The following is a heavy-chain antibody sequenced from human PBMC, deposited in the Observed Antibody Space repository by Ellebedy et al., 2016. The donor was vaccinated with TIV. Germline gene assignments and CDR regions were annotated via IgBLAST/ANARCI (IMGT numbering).Heavy chain of an antibody. CDR2: ISGSGGST. CDR3: GTPSYRSSWYVGY. V-gene: IGHV3-23*01. CDR1: GFIFSSYA. D-gene: IGHD6-13*01. J-gene: IGHJ4*02. Sequence: GGSLRLXXAASGFIFSSYAMSWVRQAPGKGLEWISAISGSGGSTYHADSVKGQFTISRDNSKNTLYLQMNSLRVEDTAVYYCGTPSYRSSWYVGYWGQGTLVTVYS.